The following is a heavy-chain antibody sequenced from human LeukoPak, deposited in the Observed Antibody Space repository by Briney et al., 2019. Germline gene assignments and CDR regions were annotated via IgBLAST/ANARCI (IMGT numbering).Heavy chain of an antibody. J-gene: IGHJ4*02. V-gene: IGHV4-59*01. CDR2: IHYSGST. CDR1: GGSIRSYY. CDR3: ARVLGYSYGYPFHY. Sequence: SETLSLTCTVSGGSIRSYYWNWIRQPPGKGLEWIGYIHYSGSTNYNPSLKSRVTISLDTSKNQFSLKLSSVTAADTAVYYCARVLGYSYGYPFHYWGQGTLVTVSS. D-gene: IGHD5-18*01.